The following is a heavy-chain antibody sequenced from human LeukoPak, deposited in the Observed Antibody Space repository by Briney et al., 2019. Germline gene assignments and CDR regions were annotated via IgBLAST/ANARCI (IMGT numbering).Heavy chain of an antibody. CDR2: IYYSGST. Sequence: SETLSLTCTVSGGSISSYYWSWIRQPPGKGLEWIGYIYYSGSTNYNPSLKSRVTISVDTSKNQFFLKLSSVTAADTAVYYCARGGDGYCSSTSCRNYYYYYGMDVWGQGTTVTVSS. CDR3: ARGGDGYCSSTSCRNYYYYYGMDV. J-gene: IGHJ6*02. V-gene: IGHV4-59*01. CDR1: GGSISSYY. D-gene: IGHD2-2*03.